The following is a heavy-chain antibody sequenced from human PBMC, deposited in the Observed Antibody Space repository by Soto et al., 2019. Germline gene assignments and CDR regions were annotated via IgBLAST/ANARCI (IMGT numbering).Heavy chain of an antibody. J-gene: IGHJ2*01. CDR2: IYSGGST. V-gene: IGHV3-53*04. Sequence: GGSLRLSCAASGFTVSSNYMSWVRQAPGKGLEWVSVIYSGGSTYYADSVKGRFTISRHNSKNTLYLQMNSLRAEDTAVYYCARWSFGEDWYFDLWGRGTLVTVSS. CDR3: ARWSFGEDWYFDL. CDR1: GFTVSSNY. D-gene: IGHD3-16*01.